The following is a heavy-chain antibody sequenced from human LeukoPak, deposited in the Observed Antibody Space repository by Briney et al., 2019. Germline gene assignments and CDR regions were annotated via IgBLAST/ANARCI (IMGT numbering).Heavy chain of an antibody. D-gene: IGHD6-19*01. CDR3: AGSVAGDFDY. CDR1: GGSISSYY. J-gene: IGHJ4*02. CDR2: IYYSGST. Sequence: SETLSLTCTVSGGSISSYYWSWIRQPPGKGLEWIGYIYYSGSTNYNPSLKSRVTISVDTSKNQFSLKLSSVTVADTAVYYCAGSVAGDFDYWGQGTLVTVSS. V-gene: IGHV4-59*01.